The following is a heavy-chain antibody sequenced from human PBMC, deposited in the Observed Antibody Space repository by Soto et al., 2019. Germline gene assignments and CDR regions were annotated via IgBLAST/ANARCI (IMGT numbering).Heavy chain of an antibody. Sequence: HPGGSLRLSCAASGFTFSSYGMHWVRQAPGKGLEWVAVISYDGSNKYYADSVKGRFTISRDNSKNTLYLQMNSLRAEDTAVYYCAKGSRYDFWSGYYRGPAGVYGMDVWGQGTTVTVSS. D-gene: IGHD3-3*01. V-gene: IGHV3-30*18. CDR3: AKGSRYDFWSGYYRGPAGVYGMDV. CDR1: GFTFSSYG. CDR2: ISYDGSNK. J-gene: IGHJ6*02.